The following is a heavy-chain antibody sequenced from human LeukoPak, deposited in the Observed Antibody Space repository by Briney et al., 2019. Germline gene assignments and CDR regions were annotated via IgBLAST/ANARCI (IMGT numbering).Heavy chain of an antibody. CDR1: GGSISGYF. CDR2: IHSSGTT. D-gene: IGHD1-26*01. CDR3: ARGGLYPSYAFDI. J-gene: IGHJ3*02. Sequence: PSETLSLTCTVSGGSISGYFWNWIRQPVGKGLEWVGRIHSSGTTTYKPSLKNRVTMSVDTSKKQFSLKLSSVTAADTAVYYCARGGLYPSYAFDIWGQGTMVTVSS. V-gene: IGHV4-4*07.